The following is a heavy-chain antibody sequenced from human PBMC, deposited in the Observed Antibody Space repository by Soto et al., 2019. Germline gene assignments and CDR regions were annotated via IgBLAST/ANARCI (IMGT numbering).Heavy chain of an antibody. Sequence: SETLSLTCVVSGGYISSNHWWNCVRQPLWNEMASIEKFFHTLRDNLTPSLKSRVTISVDKSKNQFSLKLSSVTAADTAVYYCTRGLDS. CDR3: TRGLDS. CDR1: GGYISSNHW. J-gene: IGHJ5*01. V-gene: IGHV4-4*02. CDR2: FFHTLRD.